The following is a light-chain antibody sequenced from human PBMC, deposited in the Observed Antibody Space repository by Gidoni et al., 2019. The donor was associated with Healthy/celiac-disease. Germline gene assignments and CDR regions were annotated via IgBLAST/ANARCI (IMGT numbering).Light chain of an antibody. V-gene: IGLV3-25*03. J-gene: IGLJ2*01. CDR2: KDS. Sequence: SYELTQPPSVSVSPGQTARITCSGDALPKQYAYGYQQKPGQAPVLVICKDSERPAGIPERFSGSSSGTTVTLTISGVQAEDEADYYCQSADSSGTLFGGGTKLTVL. CDR1: ALPKQY. CDR3: QSADSSGTL.